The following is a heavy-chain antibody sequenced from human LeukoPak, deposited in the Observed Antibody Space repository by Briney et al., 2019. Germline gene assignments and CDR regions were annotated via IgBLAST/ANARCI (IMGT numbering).Heavy chain of an antibody. CDR1: GGSFSGYY. CDR3: ARVGARWLQLKAFDI. V-gene: IGHV4-34*01. Sequence: SETLSLTCAVYGGSFSGYYWSWIRQPPGKGLEWIGEINHSGSTNYNPSLKSRVTISVDTSKNQFSLKLSSVTAADTAVYYCARVGARWLQLKAFDICGQGTMVTVSS. CDR2: INHSGST. D-gene: IGHD5-24*01. J-gene: IGHJ3*02.